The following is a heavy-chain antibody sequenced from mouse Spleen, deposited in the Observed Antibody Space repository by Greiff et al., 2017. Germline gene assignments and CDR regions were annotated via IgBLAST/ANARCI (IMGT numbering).Heavy chain of an antibody. J-gene: IGHJ4*01. V-gene: IGHV1-82*01. D-gene: IGHD2-2*01. CDR2: IYPGDGDT. CDR3: ARPLLWLRHHAMDY. CDR1: GYAFSSSW. Sequence: QVQLQQSGPELVKPGASVKISCKASGYAFSSSWMNWVKQRPGKGLEWIGRIYPGDGDTNYNGKFKGKATLTADKSSSTAYMQLSSLTSEDSAVYFCARPLLWLRHHAMDYWGQGTSVTVSS.